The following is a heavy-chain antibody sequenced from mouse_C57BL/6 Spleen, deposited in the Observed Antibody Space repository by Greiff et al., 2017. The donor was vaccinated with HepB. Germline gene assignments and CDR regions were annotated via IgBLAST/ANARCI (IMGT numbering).Heavy chain of an antibody. CDR2: IDPEDGET. J-gene: IGHJ1*03. CDR3: ARVYYYGSSYVDWYFDV. V-gene: IGHV14-2*01. D-gene: IGHD1-1*01. Sequence: VQLKESGAELVKPGASVKLSCTASGFNIKDYYMHWVKQRTEQGLEWIGRIDPEDGETKYAPKFQGKATITADTSSNTAYLHLSRLTSEDTAFYYCARVYYYGSSYVDWYFDVWGTGTTVTVSS. CDR1: GFNIKDYY.